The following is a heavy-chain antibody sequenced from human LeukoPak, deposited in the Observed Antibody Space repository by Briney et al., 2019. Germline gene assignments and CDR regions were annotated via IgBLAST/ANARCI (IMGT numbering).Heavy chain of an antibody. CDR1: GDSDSSTSAA. D-gene: IGHD6-13*01. CDR2: TYYRSKWYS. J-gene: IGHJ4*02. V-gene: IGHV6-1*01. CDR3: ARYTSSWFFAS. Sequence: QTLSLTCAFTGDSDSSTSAAWNWIRQSPSRGLEWLGRTYYRSKWYSDYAVSVRGRITVNPGTSKNQFSLQLKSVTHEGQAVNYCARYTSSWFFASWGLGTLVTVSS.